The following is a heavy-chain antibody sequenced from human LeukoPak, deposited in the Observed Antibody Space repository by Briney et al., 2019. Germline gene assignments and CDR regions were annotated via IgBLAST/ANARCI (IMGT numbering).Heavy chain of an antibody. CDR1: GFTFNRNA. J-gene: IGHJ4*02. V-gene: IGHV3-23*01. CDR2: IGGSGDKT. Sequence: GGSLRLSCAASGFTFNRNAISWVRQAPGKGLEWVSTIGGSGDKTFYADSVKGQFTVSRDNSKNMVHLQMNSLTGEDTALYYCVRRGDASSGWGDHDFWGQGALVTVSS. CDR3: VRRGDASSGWGDHDF. D-gene: IGHD6-19*01.